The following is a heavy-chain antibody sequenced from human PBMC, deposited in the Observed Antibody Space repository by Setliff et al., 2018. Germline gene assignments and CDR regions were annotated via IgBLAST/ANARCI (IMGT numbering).Heavy chain of an antibody. CDR3: ARDRSAYSYGLDV. Sequence: PSETLSLTCTVYGASFSNYYWGWVRQPPEERLEWIAEFDHSGTTKYNPSLMGRVTISVDTSKNQFALHLKSVTAADTAVYYCARDRSAYSYGLDVWGQGTTVTVSS. V-gene: IGHV4-34*01. CDR2: FDHSGTT. J-gene: IGHJ6*02. D-gene: IGHD2-15*01. CDR1: GASFSNYY.